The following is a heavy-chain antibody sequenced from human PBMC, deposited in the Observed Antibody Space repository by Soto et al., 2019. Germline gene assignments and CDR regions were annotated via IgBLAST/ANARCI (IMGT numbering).Heavy chain of an antibody. CDR1: GGSISSGGYS. Sequence: QLQLQESGSGLVKPSQTLSLTCAVSGGSISSGGYSWIWIRQPPGKGLEWIGYIYHSGSTYYSPSLKSRVTISVDRSNNQFSLKLSSVTTADTAVYYCASRPSGSGFDPWGQGTLVTVSS. CDR2: IYHSGST. CDR3: ASRPSGSGFDP. V-gene: IGHV4-30-2*01. J-gene: IGHJ5*02. D-gene: IGHD1-26*01.